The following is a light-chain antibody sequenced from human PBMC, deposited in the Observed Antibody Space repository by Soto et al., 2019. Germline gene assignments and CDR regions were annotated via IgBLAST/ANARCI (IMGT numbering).Light chain of an antibody. CDR3: QQYYSTPWT. V-gene: IGKV4-1*01. J-gene: IGKJ1*01. CDR1: ESVLFSSNNKNY. Sequence: DIVITQSPGSLDVSLGEQATINCKYSESVLFSSNNKNYLAWYQQKPGQPPKXXXYWASTRESGVPDRFSGSGSGTDFTLTISSLQAEDVAVYYCQQYYSTPWTFGQGTKVDIK. CDR2: WAS.